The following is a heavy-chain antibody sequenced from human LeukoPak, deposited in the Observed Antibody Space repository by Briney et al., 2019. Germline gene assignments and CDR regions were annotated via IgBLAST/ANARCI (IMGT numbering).Heavy chain of an antibody. J-gene: IGHJ4*02. CDR1: GGPISSYS. D-gene: IGHD4-11*01. CDR2: IYYSGST. V-gene: IGHV4-59*01. Sequence: PSETLSPTSTVPGGPISSYSWSWIRRPPGKGLEWIGYIYYSGSTNYNPSLKSRVTISVDTSKNQFSLKLSSVTAADTAVYYCARVGADYSNAPFDYWGQGTLVTVSS. CDR3: ARVGADYSNAPFDY.